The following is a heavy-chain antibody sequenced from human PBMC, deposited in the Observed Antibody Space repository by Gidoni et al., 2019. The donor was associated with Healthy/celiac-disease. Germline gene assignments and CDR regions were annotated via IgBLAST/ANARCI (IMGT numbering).Heavy chain of an antibody. CDR1: GFTFSSYA. CDR3: ARDRSFEYSYGYVGDAFDI. CDR2: ISYDGSNK. J-gene: IGHJ3*02. Sequence: QVQLVESGGGVVQPGRSLRLSCAASGFTFSSYAMHWVRQAPGKGLEWVAVISYDGSNKYYADSVKGRFTISRDNSKNTLYLQMNSLRAEDTAVYYCARDRSFEYSYGYVGDAFDIWGQGTMVTVSS. D-gene: IGHD5-18*01. V-gene: IGHV3-30*04.